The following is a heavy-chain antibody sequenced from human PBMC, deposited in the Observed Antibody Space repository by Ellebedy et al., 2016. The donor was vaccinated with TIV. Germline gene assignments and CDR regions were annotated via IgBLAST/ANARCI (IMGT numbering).Heavy chain of an antibody. V-gene: IGHV1-2*02. Sequence: ASVKVSCKASGYTFTTYYMHWVRQAPGQGLEWVGTLNPNSGGTSYAQKFQGRVTLTRDTSISTAYMEVSGLKSDDTAVYYCATLPYISTSSAYWGQGTLVTVSS. CDR1: GYTFTTYY. CDR2: LNPNSGGT. D-gene: IGHD6-13*01. CDR3: ATLPYISTSSAY. J-gene: IGHJ4*02.